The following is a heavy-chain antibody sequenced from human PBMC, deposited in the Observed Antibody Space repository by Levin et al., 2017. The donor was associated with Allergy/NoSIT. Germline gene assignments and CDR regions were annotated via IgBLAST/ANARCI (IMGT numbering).Heavy chain of an antibody. CDR3: ARDAQNYYGSGSYYNEGNWFDP. CDR1: GFTFSSYG. V-gene: IGHV3-33*01. CDR2: IWYDGSNK. D-gene: IGHD3-10*01. Sequence: LSLTCAASGFTFSSYGMHWVRQAPGKGLEWVAVIWYDGSNKYYADSVKGRFTISRDNSKNTLYLQMNSLRAEDTAVYYCARDAQNYYGSGSYYNEGNWFDPWGQGTLVTVSS. J-gene: IGHJ5*02.